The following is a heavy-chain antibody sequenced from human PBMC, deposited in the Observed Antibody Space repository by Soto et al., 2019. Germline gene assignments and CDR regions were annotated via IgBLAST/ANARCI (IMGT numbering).Heavy chain of an antibody. V-gene: IGHV1-3*01. Sequence: GQLVQSGAEVKKPGASVKVSCNASGYTFTNYAMHWVRQAPGQSLEWMGWINGGNGDTKYSQKFQERITITRDTSASTADMELSSMRSEDSAVYYCAPPVIVATGTLNWFEPWGQGTLVTVSS. CDR3: APPVIVATGTLNWFEP. J-gene: IGHJ5*02. CDR2: INGGNGDT. CDR1: GYTFTNYA. D-gene: IGHD3-22*01.